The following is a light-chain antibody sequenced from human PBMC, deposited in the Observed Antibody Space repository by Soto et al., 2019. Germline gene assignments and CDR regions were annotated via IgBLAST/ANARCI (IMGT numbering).Light chain of an antibody. CDR3: QQYGSSLLT. J-gene: IGKJ4*01. CDR2: GAS. V-gene: IGKV3-20*01. Sequence: EIVLTQSPGTLSLSPGERASLSCRASQSVSSEKLAWYQQKPGQAPRVLIFGASGRATGIPERFSGSGSGTDFSLTISRLEPEDSAVYYCQQYGSSLLTFGGGTKVEIK. CDR1: QSVSSEK.